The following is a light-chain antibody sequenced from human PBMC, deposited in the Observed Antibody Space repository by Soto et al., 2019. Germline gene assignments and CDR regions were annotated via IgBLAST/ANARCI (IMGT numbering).Light chain of an antibody. CDR1: QSVSSTY. CDR3: QQYGSSPPYT. J-gene: IGKJ2*01. Sequence: EIVLTQSPGTLSLSPGERVTLSCRASQSVSSTYLAWYQQKPGQAPRLLMYSVSSRATGIPDRFSGSGSGTDFTLTISRLEPEDFAVYYCQQYGSSPPYTFGQGTELEIK. CDR2: SVS. V-gene: IGKV3-20*01.